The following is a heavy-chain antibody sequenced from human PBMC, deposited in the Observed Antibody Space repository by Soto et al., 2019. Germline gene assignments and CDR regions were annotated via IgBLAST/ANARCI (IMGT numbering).Heavy chain of an antibody. CDR1: GGSISSYY. CDR2: IHYSGST. D-gene: IGHD6-13*01. Sequence: SETLXLTWTVSGGSISSYYWSWIRQPPGKGLEWIGYIHYSGSTNYNPSLKSRVTISVDTSKNQLSLKLSSVTAADTAVYYCARRIAAAGTNFDYWGQGTLVTVS. V-gene: IGHV4-59*08. J-gene: IGHJ4*02. CDR3: ARRIAAAGTNFDY.